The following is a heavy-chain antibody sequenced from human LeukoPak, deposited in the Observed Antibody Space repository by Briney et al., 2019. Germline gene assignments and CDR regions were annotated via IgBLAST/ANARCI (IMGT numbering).Heavy chain of an antibody. D-gene: IGHD2-2*01. V-gene: IGHV4-39*01. Sequence: KPSETLSLTCTVSGGSISSSGYYWGWIHQPPGKGLAWIGTVYYAGSTYYNPSLKSRVTISEDTSRSQFSLKLNSVTAADTAVYYCARQLVVVVPAEFDYWGQGTLVTVSS. J-gene: IGHJ4*02. CDR3: ARQLVVVVPAEFDY. CDR2: VYYAGST. CDR1: GGSISSSGYY.